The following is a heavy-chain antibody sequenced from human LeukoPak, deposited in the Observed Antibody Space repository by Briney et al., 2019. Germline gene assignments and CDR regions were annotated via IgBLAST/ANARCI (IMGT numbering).Heavy chain of an antibody. CDR3: ARHSNRGTANWFDP. D-gene: IGHD2/OR15-2a*01. V-gene: IGHV4-4*09. CDR2: IYTSGST. J-gene: IGHJ5*02. CDR1: GGSISSYY. Sequence: SETLSLTCTVSGGSISSYYWSWIRQPPGKGLEWIGYIYTSGSTNYNPSHKSRVTISVDTSKNQFSLKLSSVTAADTAVYYCARHSNRGTANWFDPWGQGTLVTVSS.